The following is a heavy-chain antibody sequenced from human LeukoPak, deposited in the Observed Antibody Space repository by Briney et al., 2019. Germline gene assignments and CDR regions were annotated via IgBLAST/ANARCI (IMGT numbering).Heavy chain of an antibody. J-gene: IGHJ4*02. CDR2: INRRGST. CDR1: GGSFSGYY. V-gene: IGHV4-34*01. CDR3: ARGEQQLVPGYFDY. D-gene: IGHD6-13*01. Sequence: SSETLSLTCAVYGGSFSGYYWSWIRQPPGKGLEWLGEINRRGSTNYNPSRKGRVPISVDTYKNQFSLKLSSVTAADTAVYYCARGEQQLVPGYFDYWGQGTLVTVSS.